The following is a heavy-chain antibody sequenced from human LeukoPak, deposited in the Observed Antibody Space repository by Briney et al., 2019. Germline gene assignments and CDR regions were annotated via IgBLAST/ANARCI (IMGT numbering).Heavy chain of an antibody. CDR2: IWYDGSNK. CDR1: GFTFSTYG. Sequence: GRSLRLSCAASGFTFSTYGIHWVRQAPDKGLEWVAIIWYDGSNKYYADSVRGRFTISRDNSKNTLYLQMNSLRAEDTAMYYCARDLEIGSSSYYFDYWGQGTLVTVSS. CDR3: ARDLEIGSSSYYFDY. D-gene: IGHD1-1*01. J-gene: IGHJ4*02. V-gene: IGHV3-33*01.